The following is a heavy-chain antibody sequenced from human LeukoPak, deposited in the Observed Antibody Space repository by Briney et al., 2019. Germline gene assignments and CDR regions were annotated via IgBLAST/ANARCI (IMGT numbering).Heavy chain of an antibody. V-gene: IGHV3-7*01. Sequence: PGGSLRLSCAASGFTFSSYWMSWVRQAPGKGLEWVANIKQDGSEKYYVDSVKGRFTTSRDNAKNSLYLQMSSLRAEDTAVYYCAGSLTHNWYFDLWGRGTLVTVSS. CDR3: AGSLTHNWYFDL. CDR2: IKQDGSEK. J-gene: IGHJ2*01. CDR1: GFTFSSYW.